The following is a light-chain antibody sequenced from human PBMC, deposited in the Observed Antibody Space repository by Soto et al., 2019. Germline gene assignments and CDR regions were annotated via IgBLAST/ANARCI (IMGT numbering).Light chain of an antibody. CDR2: GSS. CDR3: QQYDSSLIT. V-gene: IGKV3-20*01. CDR1: QSVNSNY. Sequence: LKQSPGTLSLAQKERATLSCRASQSVNSNYLVWYQQNPGQAPRLLIYGSSIRATGIPDRFSGSGSGTDFTLTISRLEPEDFAVYYCQQYDSSLITFGQRTRLEI. J-gene: IGKJ5*01.